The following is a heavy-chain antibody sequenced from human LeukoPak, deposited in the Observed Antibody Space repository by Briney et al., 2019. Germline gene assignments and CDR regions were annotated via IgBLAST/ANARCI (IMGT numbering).Heavy chain of an antibody. CDR3: ARDLCSGSPFLWY. Sequence: PGGTLRLSCAASGFTFSHYNMNWVRQAPGKGLEWISYISSSSNTIYYADSVKGRFTISRDNAKNSLYLQMNSLRAEDTAVYYCARDLCSGSPFLWYWGQGTLVTVSP. CDR2: ISSSSNTI. D-gene: IGHD3-10*02. V-gene: IGHV3-48*01. CDR1: GFTFSHYN. J-gene: IGHJ4*02.